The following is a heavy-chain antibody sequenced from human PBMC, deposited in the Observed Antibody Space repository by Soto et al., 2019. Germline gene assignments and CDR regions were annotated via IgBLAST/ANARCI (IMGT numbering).Heavy chain of an antibody. V-gene: IGHV3-23*01. D-gene: IGHD2-2*01. CDR1: GFTFNNYA. J-gene: IGHJ4*02. CDR2: ISGSGDST. Sequence: EVQLLESGGGLVQPGGSLRLSCAASGFTFNNYAMTWVRQAPGQGLEWVSAISGSGDSTYYVDSVKGRFTISRDNSKSTLFLQMNSLRAEDTAIYYGAKDHCTSASCYAGPNYWGQGTLGTGSS. CDR3: AKDHCTSASCYAGPNY.